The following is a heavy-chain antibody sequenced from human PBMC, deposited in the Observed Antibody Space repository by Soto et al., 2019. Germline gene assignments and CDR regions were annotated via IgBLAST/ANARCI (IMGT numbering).Heavy chain of an antibody. D-gene: IGHD6-13*01. J-gene: IGHJ4*02. CDR3: AIQGIAADHDY. Sequence: SETLSLTCTVSGGSISSYYWSWIRQPPGKGLEWIGYIYYSGSTNYNPSLKSRVTISVDTSKNQFSLKLSSVTAADTAVYYCAIQGIAADHDYWGQGTLVTVSS. CDR2: IYYSGST. V-gene: IGHV4-59*01. CDR1: GGSISSYY.